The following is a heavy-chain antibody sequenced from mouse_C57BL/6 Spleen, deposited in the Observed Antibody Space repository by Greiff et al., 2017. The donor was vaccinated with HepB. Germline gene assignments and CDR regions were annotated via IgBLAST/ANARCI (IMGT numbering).Heavy chain of an antibody. V-gene: IGHV1-55*01. D-gene: IGHD1-1*01. CDR2: IYPGSGST. CDR3: ARGSSQFAY. Sequence: QVHVKQPGAELVKPGASVKMSCKASGYTFTSYWITWVKQRPGQGLEWIGDIYPGSGSTNYNEKFKSKATLTVDTSSSTAYMQLSSLTSEDSAVYYCARGSSQFAYWGQGTLVTVSA. CDR1: GYTFTSYW. J-gene: IGHJ3*01.